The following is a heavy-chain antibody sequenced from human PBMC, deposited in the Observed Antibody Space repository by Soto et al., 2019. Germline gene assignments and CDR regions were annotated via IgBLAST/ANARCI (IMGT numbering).Heavy chain of an antibody. CDR1: ELTFYTYW. D-gene: IGHD1-26*01. CDR3: ATSTGAPGNY. Sequence: SLRLSCAASELTFYTYWMHYVRQTPGKGPVWVSCIKSDGSYTSYADSVKGRFTISRDNAKNSLYLQMNSLRAEDAAVYYCATSTGAPGNYWGQGTLVTVSS. CDR2: IKSDGSYT. J-gene: IGHJ4*02. V-gene: IGHV3-74*01.